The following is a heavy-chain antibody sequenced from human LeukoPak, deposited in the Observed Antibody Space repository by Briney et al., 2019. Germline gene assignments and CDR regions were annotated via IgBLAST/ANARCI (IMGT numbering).Heavy chain of an antibody. CDR1: GFSFNNFG. Sequence: GGSLRLSCVASGFSFNNFGMSWVRQAPGKGLEWVSSISGTGGSTHYADSVKGRFTISRDNSKNTLYLQMNSLRAGDTAVYYCARATLGYCSGGSCYSFDPWGQGTLVTVSS. CDR3: ARATLGYCSGGSCYSFDP. J-gene: IGHJ5*02. D-gene: IGHD2-15*01. V-gene: IGHV3-23*01. CDR2: ISGTGGST.